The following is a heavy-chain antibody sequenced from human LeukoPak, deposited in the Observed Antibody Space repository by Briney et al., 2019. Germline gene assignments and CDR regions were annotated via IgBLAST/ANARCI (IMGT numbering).Heavy chain of an antibody. Sequence: ASVKVSCKASGYTFTGYYMHWVRQAPGQGLEWMGWINPNSGGTNYAQKFLGRVTMTRDTSISTAYMELSRLRSDDTAVYYCASSPYSSSSFDYYYYMDVWGKGTTVTVSS. CDR2: INPNSGGT. V-gene: IGHV1-2*02. CDR1: GYTFTGYY. CDR3: ASSPYSSSSFDYYYYMDV. D-gene: IGHD6-6*01. J-gene: IGHJ6*03.